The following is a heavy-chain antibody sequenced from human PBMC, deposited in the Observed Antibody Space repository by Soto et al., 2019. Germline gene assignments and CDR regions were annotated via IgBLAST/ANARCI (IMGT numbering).Heavy chain of an antibody. J-gene: IGHJ4*02. V-gene: IGHV4-59*01. CDR2: ISSSGNT. Sequence: QVHLRESGPGLVKPSETLSLSCTVSDGSISNFYWSWIRQPPGKGLEWIGYISSSGNTNYNPSLKSRVSISVDTSKNQFSLNLTSETAADTGVYYCARAPMVLTRSYFDSWGQGTPVTVSS. CDR1: DGSISNFY. D-gene: IGHD3-22*01. CDR3: ARAPMVLTRSYFDS.